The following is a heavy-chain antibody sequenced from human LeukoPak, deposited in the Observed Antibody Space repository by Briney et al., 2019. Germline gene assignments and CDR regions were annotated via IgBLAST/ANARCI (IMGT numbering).Heavy chain of an antibody. CDR1: GGSISSGDYY. J-gene: IGHJ6*03. CDR2: IYYSGST. V-gene: IGHV4-30-4*08. CDR3: AREVIVGANGYYYYMDV. D-gene: IGHD1-26*01. Sequence: SETLSLTCTVSGGSISSGDYYWSWIRQPPGKGLEWIGYIYYSGSTYYNPSLKSRVTISVDTSKNQFSLKLSSVTAADTAVYYRAREVIVGANGYYYYMDVWGKGTTVTVSS.